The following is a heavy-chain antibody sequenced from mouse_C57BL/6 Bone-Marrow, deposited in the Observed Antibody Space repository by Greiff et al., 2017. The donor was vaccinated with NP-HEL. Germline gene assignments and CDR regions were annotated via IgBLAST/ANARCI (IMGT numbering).Heavy chain of an antibody. D-gene: IGHD1-1*01. J-gene: IGHJ3*01. CDR1: GYTFTSYW. V-gene: IGHV1-50*01. CDR2: IDPSDSYT. Sequence: VQLQQPGAELVKPGASVKLSCKASGYTFTSYWMQWVKQRPGQGLEWIGEIDPSDSYTNYNQKFEGKATLTVDTSSSTAYMQLSSLTSEDSAVYYCARDGLLRPFAYWGQGTLVTVSA. CDR3: ARDGLLRPFAY.